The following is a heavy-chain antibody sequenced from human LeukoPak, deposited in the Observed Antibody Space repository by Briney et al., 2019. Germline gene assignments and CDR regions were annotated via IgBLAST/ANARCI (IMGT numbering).Heavy chain of an antibody. D-gene: IGHD3-22*01. CDR1: GGSISSGSYF. CDR3: ARVALSNYYDSSGPPEA. CDR2: IYYSGST. J-gene: IGHJ5*02. Sequence: SETLSLTCTVSGGSISSGSYFWGWIRQPPGKGLEWIGSIYYSGSTYYNPSLKSRVTILLDTSKNQFSLKVNSVTAADTAVYYCARVALSNYYDSSGPPEAWGQGTLVTVSS. V-gene: IGHV4-39*07.